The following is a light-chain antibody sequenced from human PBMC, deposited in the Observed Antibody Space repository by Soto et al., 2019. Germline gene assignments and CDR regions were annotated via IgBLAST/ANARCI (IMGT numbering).Light chain of an antibody. CDR3: RQYGSSLWT. J-gene: IGKJ1*01. Sequence: EIVLTQSPGTLPLSPGDRATLSCRASQSVSSSYLAWYQQKPGEAPRLLIYGDSSRATGIPERFSGSGSGTDFTLTISRLEPEDFAVYYCRQYGSSLWTFGQGTKVEIK. CDR2: GDS. V-gene: IGKV3-20*01. CDR1: QSVSSSY.